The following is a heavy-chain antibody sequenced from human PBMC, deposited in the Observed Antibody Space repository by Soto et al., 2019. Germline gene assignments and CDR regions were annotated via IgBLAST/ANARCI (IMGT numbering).Heavy chain of an antibody. D-gene: IGHD1-7*01. J-gene: IGHJ6*02. CDR2: IYSGGST. CDR1: GFTVSSNY. CDR3: ARDRERGNYGRGYYGMGV. V-gene: IGHV3-53*01. Sequence: PGGSLRLSCAASGFTVSSNYMSWVRQAPGKGLEWVSVIYSGGSTYYADSVKGRFTISRDNSKNTLYLQMNSLRAEDTAVYYCARDRERGNYGRGYYGMGVWGQGTTVTVSS.